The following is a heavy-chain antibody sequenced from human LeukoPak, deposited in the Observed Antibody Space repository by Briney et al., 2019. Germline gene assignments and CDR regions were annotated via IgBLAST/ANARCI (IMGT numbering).Heavy chain of an antibody. D-gene: IGHD3-10*01. CDR1: GGSFSGYY. CDR3: ARRGPPRTLLRGVKSGWFDP. J-gene: IGHJ5*02. V-gene: IGHV4-34*01. Sequence: PSETLSLTCAVYGGSFSGYYWSWIRQPPGKGLERIGEINHSGSTNYNPSLKSRVTISVDTSKNQFSLKLSSVSAADTAVYYCARRGPPRTLLRGVKSGWFDPWGQGTLVTVSS. CDR2: INHSGST.